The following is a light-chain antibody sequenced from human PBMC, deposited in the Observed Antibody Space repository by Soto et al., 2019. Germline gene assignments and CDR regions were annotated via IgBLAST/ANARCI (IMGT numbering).Light chain of an antibody. CDR2: GAS. CDR3: EQYNDWPGGT. Sequence: EIVMTQSPATLSVSAGGRATLSCRASQSVSRNLAWYQQKPGQSPRLLIYGASTRATGVPARFGGSGSGTVFTLTISSLQSEDSALYYCEQYNDWPGGTFGQGIKLDIK. V-gene: IGKV3-15*01. J-gene: IGKJ2*01. CDR1: QSVSRN.